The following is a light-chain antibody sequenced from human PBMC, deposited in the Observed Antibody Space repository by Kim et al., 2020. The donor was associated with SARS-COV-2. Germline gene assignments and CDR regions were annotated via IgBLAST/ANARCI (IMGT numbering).Light chain of an antibody. CDR2: GDT. CDR1: SSNIGAAFD. V-gene: IGLV1-40*01. J-gene: IGLJ1*01. CDR3: RSYAVGLSDYV. Sequence: QSVLTQPPSVSGAPGQWVTISCRGSSSNIGAAFDVQWYQQLPGTAPKLLIYGDTKRPSGVPDRFSGSKSGTSASLTISGLRAEDEADFYCRSYAVGLSDYVFGTGTKVTVL.